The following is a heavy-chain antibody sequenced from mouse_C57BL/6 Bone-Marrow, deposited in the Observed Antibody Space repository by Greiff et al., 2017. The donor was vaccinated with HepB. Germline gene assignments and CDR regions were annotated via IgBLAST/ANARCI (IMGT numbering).Heavy chain of an antibody. V-gene: IGHV14-3*01. Sequence: VQLQQSVAELVRPGASVKLSCTASGFTFTNTYMHWVKQRPEQGLEWIGRIDPANGNTDYAPKFQGKATLTADTSSNTAYLQLRSLTSADTAIYYCAGGGRSGGWFAYWGQGTLVTVSA. CDR1: GFTFTNTY. CDR2: IDPANGNT. J-gene: IGHJ3*01. D-gene: IGHD6-1*01. CDR3: AGGGRSGGWFAY.